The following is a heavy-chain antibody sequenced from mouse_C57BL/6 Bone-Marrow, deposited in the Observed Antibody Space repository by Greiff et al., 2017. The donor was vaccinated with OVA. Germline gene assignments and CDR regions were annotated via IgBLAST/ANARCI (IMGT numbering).Heavy chain of an antibody. CDR1: GYTFTSYW. Sequence: VQLQQPGTELVKPGASVKLSCKASGYTFTSYWMHWVKQRPGQGLEWIGNINPSNGGTNYNEKFKSKATLTVDKSSSTAYMQLSSLTSEDSAVYYCARGANWAIGRYYFDYWGQGTTLTVSS. CDR3: ARGANWAIGRYYFDY. D-gene: IGHD4-1*01. J-gene: IGHJ2*01. CDR2: INPSNGGT. V-gene: IGHV1-53*01.